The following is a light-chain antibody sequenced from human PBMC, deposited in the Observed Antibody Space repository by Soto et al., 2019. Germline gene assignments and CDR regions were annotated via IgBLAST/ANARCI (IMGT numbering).Light chain of an antibody. J-gene: IGLJ1*01. Sequence: QSALTQPASVSGSPGQSITISCTGTSSDIGGYNYVSWYQQHPGKAPKLMIYEVSNRPSGLSNRFSGSKSGNTASLTISGLHAEDEAEYYYGSYTSYGTPHAFGTGTKLTVL. V-gene: IGLV2-14*01. CDR2: EVS. CDR3: GSYTSYGTPHA. CDR1: SSDIGGYNY.